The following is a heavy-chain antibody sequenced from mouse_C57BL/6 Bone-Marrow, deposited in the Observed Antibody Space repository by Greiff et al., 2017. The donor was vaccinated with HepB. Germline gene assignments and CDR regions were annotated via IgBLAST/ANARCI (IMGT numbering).Heavy chain of an antibody. CDR1: GFNIKDDY. V-gene: IGHV14-4*01. CDR2: IDPENGDT. D-gene: IGHD2-4*01. CDR3: TTGRDYDYDGPIAY. Sequence: VQLQQSGAELVRPGASVKLSCTASGFNIKDDYMHWVKQRPEQGLEWIGWIDPENGDTEYASKFQGKATITADTSSNTAYLQLSSLTSEDTAVYYCTTGRDYDYDGPIAYWGQGTLVTVSA. J-gene: IGHJ3*01.